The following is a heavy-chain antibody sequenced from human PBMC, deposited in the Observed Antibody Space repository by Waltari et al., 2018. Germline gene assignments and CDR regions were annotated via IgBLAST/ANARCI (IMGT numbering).Heavy chain of an antibody. CDR1: RHLFNDYY. J-gene: IGHJ5*02. D-gene: IGHD2-8*02. Sequence: QVKLIQTGAEVKKPGASVKVICKESRHLFNDYYAHWLRQAPGQGLEWMGIIDASAGTTTYSQKFQGRITITMTTDTSTSTVYMELSSLTSEDTAVYYCAKTGGSNWFDPWGQGTLITVSS. CDR3: AKTGGSNWFDP. V-gene: IGHV1-46*02. CDR2: IDASAGTT.